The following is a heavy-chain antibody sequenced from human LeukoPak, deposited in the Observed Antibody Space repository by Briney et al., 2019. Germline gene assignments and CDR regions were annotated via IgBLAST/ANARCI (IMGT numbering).Heavy chain of an antibody. D-gene: IGHD3-3*01. CDR1: GGSISSGGYY. CDR3: ARGSHDFWSGYYLTY. J-gene: IGHJ4*02. CDR2: IYYSGST. Sequence: SQTLSLTCTVSGGSISSGGYYWSWIRQHPGKGLEWIGYIYYSGSTNYNPSLKSRVTISVDTSKNQFSLKLSSVTAADTAVYYCARGSHDFWSGYYLTYWGQGTLVTVSS. V-gene: IGHV4-31*03.